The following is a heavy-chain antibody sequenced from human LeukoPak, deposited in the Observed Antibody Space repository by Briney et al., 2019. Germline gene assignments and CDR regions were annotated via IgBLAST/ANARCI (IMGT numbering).Heavy chain of an antibody. CDR1: NGSFSGYY. CDR3: ARGGTTHYYGSGTSP. J-gene: IGHJ5*02. V-gene: IGHV4-34*01. D-gene: IGHD3-10*01. Sequence: SETLSLTCAVHNGSFSGYYWTWIRQPPGKGLEWIGEINNSGVTYYNPSLKSRVTISRDTSKIQFSLQLKSVSAADTAVYCGARGGTTHYYGSGTSPWGQGTLVIVSS. CDR2: INNSGVT.